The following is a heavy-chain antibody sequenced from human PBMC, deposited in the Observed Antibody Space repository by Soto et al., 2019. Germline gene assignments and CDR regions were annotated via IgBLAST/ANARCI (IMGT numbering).Heavy chain of an antibody. J-gene: IGHJ4*02. V-gene: IGHV3-30*02. D-gene: IGHD3-9*01. Sequence: PGGSLRLSCAASGFTFSSYGMHWVRQAPGKGLEWVALIWYDGSYKYYADSVKGRFTISRDNSKNTLYLQMNSLRAEDTAVYYCAKDRGITIFCPLDYWGQGTLVTVSS. CDR1: GFTFSSYG. CDR3: AKDRGITIFCPLDY. CDR2: IWYDGSYK.